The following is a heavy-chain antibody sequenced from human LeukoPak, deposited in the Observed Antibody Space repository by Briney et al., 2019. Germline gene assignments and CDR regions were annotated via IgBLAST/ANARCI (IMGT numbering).Heavy chain of an antibody. CDR2: IGSSGSII. V-gene: IGHV3-48*03. CDR1: GFTFSSYE. CDR3: ARRGLPSYYMDV. Sequence: GGSLRLSCVASGFTFSSYEMNWVRQAPGKGLEWISYIGSSGSIIYYADSVKGRFTISRDNAKNSLYLQMNNLGAEDTAVYYCARRGLPSYYMDVWGKGTTVTVSS. J-gene: IGHJ6*03.